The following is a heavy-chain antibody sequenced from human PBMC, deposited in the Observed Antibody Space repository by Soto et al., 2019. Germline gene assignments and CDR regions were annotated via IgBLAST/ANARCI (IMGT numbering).Heavy chain of an antibody. D-gene: IGHD4-17*01. CDR1: GFTFSSYG. CDR3: AREGTVTTFYAFDI. J-gene: IGHJ3*02. Sequence: QVQLVESRGGVVQPGRSLRLSCAASGFTFSSYGMHWVRQAPGKGLEWVAVIWYDGSNKYYADSVKGRFTISRDNSKNTLYLQMNSLRAEDTAVYYCAREGTVTTFYAFDIWGQGTMVTVSS. V-gene: IGHV3-33*01. CDR2: IWYDGSNK.